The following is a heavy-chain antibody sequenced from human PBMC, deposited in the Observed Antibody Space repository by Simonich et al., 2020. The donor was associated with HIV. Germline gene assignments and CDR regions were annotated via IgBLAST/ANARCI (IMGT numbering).Heavy chain of an antibody. CDR3: VRRMAGTDAFDI. CDR1: GYNFPKYW. J-gene: IGHJ3*02. CDR2: ISPGDSDP. D-gene: IGHD6-19*01. V-gene: IGHV5-51*03. Sequence: EVQLVQSGAAGQKPGESLKISCKGSGYNFPKYWIGWVRQMPGKGLEWVGCISPGDSDPTYSPSFQGQVTISADKSISTAYLQWSSLKASDTAMYYCVRRMAGTDAFDIWGQGTMVTVSS.